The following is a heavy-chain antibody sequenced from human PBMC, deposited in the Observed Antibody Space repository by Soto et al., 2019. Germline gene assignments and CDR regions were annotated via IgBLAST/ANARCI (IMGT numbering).Heavy chain of an antibody. V-gene: IGHV3-33*01. CDR1: GFTFSSYG. CDR3: ARSAADYYYYGMDV. D-gene: IGHD2-2*01. Sequence: QVQLVESGGGVVQPGRSLRLSCAASGFTFSSYGMHWVRQAPGKGLEWVAVIWYDGSNKYYADSVKGRFTISRDNSKNTLYLQRNSLRAEDTAVYYCARSAADYYYYGMDVWVQGTTVTVSS. J-gene: IGHJ6*02. CDR2: IWYDGSNK.